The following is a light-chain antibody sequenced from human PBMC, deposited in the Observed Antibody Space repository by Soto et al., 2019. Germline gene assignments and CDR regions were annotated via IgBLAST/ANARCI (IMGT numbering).Light chain of an antibody. CDR1: QSVSSY. V-gene: IGKV3D-20*02. CDR2: GAS. Sequence: IGLTQSPGTLSLSPGERATLPCRASQSVSSYLAWYQQKPGQAPRLLISGASSRATGIPDRFSGSGSGTDFTLTISRLEPEDFAVYYCQQRSNWPWTFGQGTKVDIK. CDR3: QQRSNWPWT. J-gene: IGKJ1*01.